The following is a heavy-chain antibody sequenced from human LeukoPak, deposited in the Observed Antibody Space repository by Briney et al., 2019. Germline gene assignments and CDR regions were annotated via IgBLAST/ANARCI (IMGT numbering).Heavy chain of an antibody. CDR2: INPNSGGT. Sequence: ASVKVSCKASGYTFTGYYMHWVRQAPGQGLEWMGWINPNSGGTNYAQKFQGRVTMTRDTSISTAYMELRSLRSDDTAVYYCAREGGSSWYCAHWGQGTLVTVSS. CDR1: GYTFTGYY. V-gene: IGHV1-2*02. CDR3: AREGGSSWYCAH. J-gene: IGHJ4*02. D-gene: IGHD6-13*01.